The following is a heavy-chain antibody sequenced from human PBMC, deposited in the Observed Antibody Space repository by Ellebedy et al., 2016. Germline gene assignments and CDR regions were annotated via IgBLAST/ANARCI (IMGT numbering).Heavy chain of an antibody. CDR1: GFTVSSNY. J-gene: IGHJ6*03. V-gene: IGHV3-53*05. CDR2: IYSGGST. D-gene: IGHD2-2*01. Sequence: GGSLRLSXAASGFTVSSNYMSWVRQAPGKGLEWVSVIYSGGSTYYADSVKGRFTISRDNSKNTLYLQMNSLRAEDTAVYYCAKGILGYCSSTSCHDYYYYYMDVWGKGTTVTVSS. CDR3: AKGILGYCSSTSCHDYYYYYMDV.